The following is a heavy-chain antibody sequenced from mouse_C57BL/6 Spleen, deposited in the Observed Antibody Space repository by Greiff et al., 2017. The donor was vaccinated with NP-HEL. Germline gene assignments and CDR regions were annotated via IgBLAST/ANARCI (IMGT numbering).Heavy chain of an antibody. J-gene: IGHJ4*01. D-gene: IGHD2-3*01. V-gene: IGHV1-22*01. Sequence: VQLQQSGPELVKPGASVKMSCKASGYTFTDYNMHWVKQSHGKSLEWIGYINPNNGGTSYNQKFKGKATLTVNKSSSTAYIELRSLTSEDSAVYYCARGVIYDGYYESQPYYAMDYWGQGTSVTVSS. CDR3: ARGVIYDGYYESQPYYAMDY. CDR1: GYTFTDYN. CDR2: INPNNGGT.